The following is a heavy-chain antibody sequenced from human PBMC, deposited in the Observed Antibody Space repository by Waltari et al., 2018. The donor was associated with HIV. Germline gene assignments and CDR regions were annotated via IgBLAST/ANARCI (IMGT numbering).Heavy chain of an antibody. CDR2: IKQDGSEK. J-gene: IGHJ4*02. CDR1: GFTFSSYW. Sequence: EVQLVESGGGLVQPGGSLRLPCAAPGFTFSSYWMSWVRQAPGKGLGWVANIKQDGSEKYYVDSVNGRFTISRDNAENSLYLQMNSLRAEDTAVYYCARGGFYGSGSKVNWGQGTLVTVSS. V-gene: IGHV3-7*04. D-gene: IGHD3-10*01. CDR3: ARGGFYGSGSKVN.